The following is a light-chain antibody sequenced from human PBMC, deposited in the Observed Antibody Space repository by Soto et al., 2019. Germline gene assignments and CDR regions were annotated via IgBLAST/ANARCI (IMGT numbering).Light chain of an antibody. CDR3: QQRSKWPLP. J-gene: IGKJ4*02. V-gene: IGKV3-11*01. CDR2: DAS. CDR1: QSVSSY. Sequence: EIVLTQSPATLSLSPGERATLSCRASQSVSSYLAWYRQKPGQAPRLLIYDASNRATGIPARCSGSGSGTDFTLTISSLEPEDFAVYYCQQRSKWPLPFGGGTKVEIK.